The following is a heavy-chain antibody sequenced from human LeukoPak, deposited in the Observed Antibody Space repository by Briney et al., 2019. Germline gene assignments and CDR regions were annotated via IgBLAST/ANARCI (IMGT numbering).Heavy chain of an antibody. CDR2: ISGSGSII. D-gene: IGHD3-10*01. Sequence: GGSLRPSCAASGFTFSSCAMSWVRQAPGKGLEWVSSISGSGSIIYYADSVRGRFTISRDNSKNTLYLQMNSLSAEDTAIYYCAKESAGSYYKDFWGQGTLVTASS. J-gene: IGHJ4*02. V-gene: IGHV3-23*01. CDR1: GFTFSSCA. CDR3: AKESAGSYYKDF.